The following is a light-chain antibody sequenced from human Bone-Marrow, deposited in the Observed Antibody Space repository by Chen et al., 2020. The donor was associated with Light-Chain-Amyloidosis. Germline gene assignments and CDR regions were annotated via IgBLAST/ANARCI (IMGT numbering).Light chain of an antibody. CDR2: RDT. V-gene: IGLV3-25*03. CDR1: DLPTKY. CDR3: QSADSSGTYEVI. Sequence: SYELTQPPSVSVSPGPTARITCSGDDLPTKYAYWYQHKPGQAPVLVIHRDTERPSGISERFSGSSSGTTATLTSSGVQAEDEADYHCQSADSSGTYEVIFGGGTKLTVL. J-gene: IGLJ2*01.